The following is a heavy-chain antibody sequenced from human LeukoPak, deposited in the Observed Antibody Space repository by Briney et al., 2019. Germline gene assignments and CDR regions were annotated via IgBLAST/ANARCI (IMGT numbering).Heavy chain of an antibody. V-gene: IGHV4-34*01. Sequence: SETLSLTCAVYGGSFSGYYWSWIRQPPGKGREWIGEINHSGSTNYNPSLKSRVTISVDTSKNQFSLKLSSVTAADTAVYYCARGVCSGGGCYGLFNYWGQGTLVTVSS. CDR2: INHSGST. CDR1: GGSFSGYY. CDR3: ARGVCSGGGCYGLFNY. D-gene: IGHD2-15*01. J-gene: IGHJ4*02.